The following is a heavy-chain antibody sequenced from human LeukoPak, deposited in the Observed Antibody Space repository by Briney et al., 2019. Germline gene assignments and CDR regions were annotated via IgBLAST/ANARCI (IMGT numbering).Heavy chain of an antibody. D-gene: IGHD6-13*01. Sequence: SVKVSCKASGGTFSSYAISWVRQAPGQGLEWMGGIIPIFGTANYAQKFQGRVTITADKSTSTAYMELSSLRSEDTAVYYCARDHTYSSSWYVGAYFDYWGQGTLVTVSS. CDR3: ARDHTYSSSWYVGAYFDY. J-gene: IGHJ4*02. CDR2: IIPIFGTA. CDR1: GGTFSSYA. V-gene: IGHV1-69*06.